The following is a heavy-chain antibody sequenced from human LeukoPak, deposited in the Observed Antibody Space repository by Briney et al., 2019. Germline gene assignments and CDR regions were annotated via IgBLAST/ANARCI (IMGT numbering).Heavy chain of an antibody. CDR3: ARDTGAYYDSGGLDY. CDR2: ITSSSSYL. Sequence: GGSLRLSCAASGFTFRSYSMNWVRQSPGKGLEWVSSITSSSSYLFYADSVKGRFTISRDNAKNSLYLQMNSLRAEDTAVYYCARDTGAYYDSGGLDYWGQGTLVTVSS. CDR1: GFTFRSYS. D-gene: IGHD3-22*01. J-gene: IGHJ4*02. V-gene: IGHV3-21*01.